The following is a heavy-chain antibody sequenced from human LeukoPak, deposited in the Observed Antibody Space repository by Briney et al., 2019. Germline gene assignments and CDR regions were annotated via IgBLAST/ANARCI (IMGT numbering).Heavy chain of an antibody. D-gene: IGHD4-17*01. J-gene: IGHJ6*03. V-gene: IGHV3-7*01. CDR1: GFTFSSYW. CDR3: ARDEGYGDGDASYYYYMDV. CDR2: IKQDGSEK. Sequence: GGSLRLSCAASGFTFSSYWMSWVRQAPGKGLEWVANIKQDGSEKYYVDSVKGRFTISRDNAKNSLYLQMNSLRAEDTAVYYCARDEGYGDGDASYYYYMDVWGKGTTVTISS.